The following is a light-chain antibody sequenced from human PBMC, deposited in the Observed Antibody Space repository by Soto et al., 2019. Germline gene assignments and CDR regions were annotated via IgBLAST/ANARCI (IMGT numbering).Light chain of an antibody. CDR2: GAS. V-gene: IGKV3-20*01. J-gene: IGKJ1*01. CDR3: QQYGSSPWT. Sequence: EIVLTQSPGTLSLSPGERATLSCRASQSVSSNNLAWYQQRPGQAPRVVIYGASTRATGIPERFSGSGSGTDFTLTISRLEPEDFEVYYCQQYGSSPWTSGQGTKVEIK. CDR1: QSVSSNN.